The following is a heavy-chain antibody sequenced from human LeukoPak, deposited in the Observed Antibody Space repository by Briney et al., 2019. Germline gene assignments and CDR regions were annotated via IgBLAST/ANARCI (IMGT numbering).Heavy chain of an antibody. CDR3: ARDLLRYDSSGYPPPLF. D-gene: IGHD3-22*01. CDR1: GGTFSSYA. V-gene: IGHV1-69*04. Sequence: ASVKVSCKASGGTFSSYAISWVRQAPGQGLEWMGRIIPILGIANYAQKFQGRVTITADKSTSTAYMELSSLRSEDTAVYYCARDLLRYDSSGYPPPLFWGQGTLVTVSS. CDR2: IIPILGIA. J-gene: IGHJ4*02.